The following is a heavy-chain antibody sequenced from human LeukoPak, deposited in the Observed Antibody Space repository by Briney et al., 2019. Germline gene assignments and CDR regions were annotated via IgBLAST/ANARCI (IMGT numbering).Heavy chain of an antibody. CDR1: GFTFSSYG. Sequence: GGSLRLSCAASGFTFSSYGMQWVRQAPGKGLEWVAVISYDGSNKYYADSVKGRFTISRDNAKNSLYLQMNSLRAEDTALYYCARGWDCSGGSCEYYFDYWGQGTLVTVSS. CDR3: ARGWDCSGGSCEYYFDY. V-gene: IGHV3-30*03. D-gene: IGHD2-15*01. CDR2: ISYDGSNK. J-gene: IGHJ4*02.